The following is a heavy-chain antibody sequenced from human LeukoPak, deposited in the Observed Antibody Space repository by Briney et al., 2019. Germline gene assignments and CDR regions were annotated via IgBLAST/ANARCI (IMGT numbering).Heavy chain of an antibody. Sequence: GASVKVSCKASGYTFTSYGISWVRQAPGQGLEWMGWINPNSGGTNYAQKFQGRVTMTRDTSISTAYMELSRLRSDDTAVYYCARASASVWYSSGWYLDWGQGTLVTVSS. J-gene: IGHJ4*02. CDR3: ARASASVWYSSGWYLD. V-gene: IGHV1-2*02. D-gene: IGHD6-19*01. CDR1: GYTFTSYG. CDR2: INPNSGGT.